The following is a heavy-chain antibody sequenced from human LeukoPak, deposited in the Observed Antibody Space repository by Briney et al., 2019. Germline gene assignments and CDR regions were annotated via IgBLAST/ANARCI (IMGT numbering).Heavy chain of an antibody. Sequence: ASVTVSCKTSGYSENFYGITWVRQVAGQGLEWMGWISAQHGQTEYAPNSQDRVTMTTDAYTNTAYMELRSLRSDDTAVYYCAGSLGYCTSNVCYLKYWGQGTLVTVSS. CDR3: AGSLGYCTSNVCYLKY. J-gene: IGHJ4*02. V-gene: IGHV1-18*01. CDR2: ISAQHGQT. D-gene: IGHD2-8*01. CDR1: GYSENFYG.